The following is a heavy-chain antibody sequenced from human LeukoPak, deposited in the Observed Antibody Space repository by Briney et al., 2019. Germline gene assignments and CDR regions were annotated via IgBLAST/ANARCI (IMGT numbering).Heavy chain of an antibody. CDR3: ARGSSPAIVESGYDY. CDR1: GFTFTSSA. CDR2: IVVGSGNT. V-gene: IGHV1-58*02. D-gene: IGHD5-18*01. Sequence: ASVKVSCKASGFTFTSSAMQWVRQARGQRLEWIGWIVVGSGNTNYAQKFQERVTITRDMSTSTAYMELSSLRSEDTAVYYCARGSSPAIVESGYDYWGPGAPVTVSS. J-gene: IGHJ4*02.